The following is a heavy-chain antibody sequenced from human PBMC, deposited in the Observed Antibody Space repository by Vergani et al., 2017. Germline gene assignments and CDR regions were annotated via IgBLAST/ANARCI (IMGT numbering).Heavy chain of an antibody. J-gene: IGHJ5*02. Sequence: QLQLQESGPGLVKPSATLSLTCSVSGASIRSSNYYWGWIRQPPGKGLEWIASIYYSGSTYYNPSLKSRVTISVDTSKNQFSLTLSSVTAADTAVYFCARHSTVEWLVKLGWIDPWGQGILVTVPS. CDR2: IYYSGST. V-gene: IGHV4-39*01. CDR3: ARHSTVEWLVKLGWIDP. D-gene: IGHD6-19*01. CDR1: GASIRSSNYY.